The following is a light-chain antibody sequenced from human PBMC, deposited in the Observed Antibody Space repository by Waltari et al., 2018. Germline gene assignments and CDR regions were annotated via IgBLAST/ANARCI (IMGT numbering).Light chain of an antibody. V-gene: IGKV1-39*01. Sequence: DIQMTQSPSSLSASVGDRVTITCRASQSISSYLNWYQQKPGKAPKLLTYAASSLQSGVPSRFSGSGSGTDFTLTISSLQPEDFATYYCQQSYSTPPLTFGGGTKVEIK. CDR2: AAS. J-gene: IGKJ4*01. CDR3: QQSYSTPPLT. CDR1: QSISSY.